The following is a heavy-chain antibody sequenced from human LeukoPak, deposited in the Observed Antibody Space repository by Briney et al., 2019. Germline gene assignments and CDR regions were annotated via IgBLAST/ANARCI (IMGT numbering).Heavy chain of an antibody. CDR1: GFTFSSYA. CDR2: ISRNGGST. V-gene: IGHV3-64D*06. D-gene: IGHD6-13*01. Sequence: PGGSLRLSCSASGFTFSSYAMHWVRQAPGKGLEYVSAISRNGGSTYYADSVKGRFTISRDNSKNTLYLHMSSLRAEDTAVYYCVRGIAAAGTDYYYYGMDVWGKGTTVTVSS. J-gene: IGHJ6*04. CDR3: VRGIAAAGTDYYYYGMDV.